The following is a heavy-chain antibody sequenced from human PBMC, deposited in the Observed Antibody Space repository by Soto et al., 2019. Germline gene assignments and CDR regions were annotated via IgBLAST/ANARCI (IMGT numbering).Heavy chain of an antibody. CDR1: GYTFTSYG. CDR3: ARVGAPPTYYYYYSGMDV. J-gene: IGHJ6*02. V-gene: IGHV1-18*01. Sequence: ASVKVSCKASGYTFTSYGMSWVRQAPGQGLERMGWISAYNVNTNYAQKPQGRVTMTTDTSTSTAYMELRSLRSDDTAVYYCARVGAPPTYYYYYSGMDVWGQGNTVTVSS. CDR2: ISAYNVNT.